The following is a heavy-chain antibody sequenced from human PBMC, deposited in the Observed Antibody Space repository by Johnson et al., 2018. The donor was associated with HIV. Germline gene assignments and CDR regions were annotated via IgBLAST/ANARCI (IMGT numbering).Heavy chain of an antibody. V-gene: IGHV3-13*01. CDR2: IGTAGDT. D-gene: IGHD3-22*01. CDR1: GFTFSSYD. J-gene: IGHJ3*02. CDR3: ARSITMIVFTFDI. Sequence: VQLVESGGGLVQPGGSLRLSCAASGFTFSSYDMHWVRQPTGKGLEWVSEIGTAGDTYYPGSVKGRFTISRDNSKNTLYLQMNSLRAEDTAVYYCARSITMIVFTFDIWGQGTMVTVSS.